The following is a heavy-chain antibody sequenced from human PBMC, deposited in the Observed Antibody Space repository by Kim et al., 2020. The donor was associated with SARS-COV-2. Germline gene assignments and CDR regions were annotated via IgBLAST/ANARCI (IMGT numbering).Heavy chain of an antibody. J-gene: IGHJ6*02. V-gene: IGHV4-39*01. CDR3: AIVATTHYYYYYGMDV. D-gene: IGHD5-12*01. CDR1: GGSISSSSYY. CDR2: IYYSGST. Sequence: SETLSLTCTVSGGSISSSSYYWGWIRQPPGKGLEWIGSIYYSGSTYYNPSLKSRVTISVDTSKNQFSLKLSSVTAADTAVYYCAIVATTHYYYYYGMDVWGQGTTVTVSS.